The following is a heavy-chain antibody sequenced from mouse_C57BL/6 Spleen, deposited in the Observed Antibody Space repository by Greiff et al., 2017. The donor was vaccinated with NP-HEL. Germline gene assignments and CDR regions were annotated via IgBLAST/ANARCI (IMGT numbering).Heavy chain of an antibody. V-gene: IGHV1-82*01. CDR2: IYPGDGDT. CDR1: GYAFSSSW. CDR3: ARMDYYGSSGY. Sequence: QVHVKQSGPELVKPGASVKISCKASGYAFSSSWMNWVKQRPGKGLEWIGRIYPGDGDTNYNGKFKGKATLTADKSSSTAYMQLSSLTSEDSAVYFCARMDYYGSSGYWGQGTTLTVSS. J-gene: IGHJ2*01. D-gene: IGHD1-1*01.